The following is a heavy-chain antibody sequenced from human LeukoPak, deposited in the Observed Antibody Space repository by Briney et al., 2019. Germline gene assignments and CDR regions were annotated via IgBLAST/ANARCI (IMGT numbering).Heavy chain of an antibody. CDR1: GGTFSSYA. J-gene: IGHJ4*02. Sequence: ASVKVSCKASGGTFSSYAISWVRQAPGQGLEWMGRIIPILGIANYAQKLQGRVTMTTDTSTSTAYMELRSLRSDDTAVYYCTRSPKSDSSGYYIHWGQGTLVTVSS. CDR3: TRSPKSDSSGYYIH. V-gene: IGHV1-69*04. CDR2: IIPILGIA. D-gene: IGHD3-22*01.